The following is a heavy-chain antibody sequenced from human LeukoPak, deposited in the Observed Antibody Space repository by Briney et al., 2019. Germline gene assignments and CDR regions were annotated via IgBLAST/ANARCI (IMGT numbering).Heavy chain of an antibody. Sequence: GGSLRLSCAASGFTFSNAWMSWVRQAPGKGLEWVGRIKSKTDGGTTDYAAPVKGRFTISRDDSKNTLYLQMNSLKTEDTAVYYCTTDFGGAAAGTDYWGQGTLVTVSS. J-gene: IGHJ4*02. D-gene: IGHD6-13*01. V-gene: IGHV3-15*01. CDR1: GFTFSNAW. CDR3: TTDFGGAAAGTDY. CDR2: IKSKTDGGTT.